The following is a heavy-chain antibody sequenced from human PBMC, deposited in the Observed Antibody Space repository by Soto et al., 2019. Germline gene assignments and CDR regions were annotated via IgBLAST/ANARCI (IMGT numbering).Heavy chain of an antibody. CDR2: ISAYNGNT. Sequence: QVQLVQYGAEVKKPGAPVKVSCKASGYTFTSYGIIWVRQAPGQGLEWMGWISAYNGNTNYAQKLKGRVTMTNDTSTSTAYMELRSLRSDDTAVYYCARDGDIVVVPAAPRDYYYYYYYIDVWCKGTTVTVSS. V-gene: IGHV1-18*01. D-gene: IGHD2-2*01. J-gene: IGHJ6*03. CDR1: GYTFTSYG. CDR3: ARDGDIVVVPAAPRDYYYYYYYIDV.